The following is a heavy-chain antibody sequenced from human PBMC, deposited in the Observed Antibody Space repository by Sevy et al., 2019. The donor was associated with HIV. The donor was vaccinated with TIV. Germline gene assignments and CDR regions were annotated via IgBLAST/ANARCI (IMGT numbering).Heavy chain of an antibody. Sequence: GESLKISCEVSGFTFSDFWMTWVRQSPGKGLEWVAYINQDERHINLLDSVKGRFTISRDNAKNSLYLQMDSLRAEDTALYYCARDPDWGALDRWGQGTLVTVSS. V-gene: IGHV3-7*01. CDR1: GFTFSDFW. D-gene: IGHD7-27*01. J-gene: IGHJ5*02. CDR2: INQDERHI. CDR3: ARDPDWGALDR.